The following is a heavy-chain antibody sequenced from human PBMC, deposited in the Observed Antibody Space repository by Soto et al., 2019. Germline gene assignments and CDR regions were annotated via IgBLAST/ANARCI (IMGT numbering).Heavy chain of an antibody. CDR3: ARTATYYYYMDV. J-gene: IGHJ6*03. CDR1: GASISGYY. Sequence: SETLSLTCTVSGASISGYYWSWIRQPPGKGLEWIGFIYDSGTTNYNPSLKSRVTISVDTSKNQFSLKLSSVTAADTAVCYCARTATYYYYMDVWGNGTTVTVSS. V-gene: IGHV4-59*08. CDR2: IYDSGTT.